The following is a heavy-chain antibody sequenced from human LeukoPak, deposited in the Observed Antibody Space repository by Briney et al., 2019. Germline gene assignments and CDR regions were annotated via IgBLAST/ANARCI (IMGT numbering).Heavy chain of an antibody. CDR3: ARDFGYHHYYDSSGYYFDY. Sequence: SETLSLTCTVSGGSISSSSYYWGWIRQPPGKGLEWIGSIYYSGSTYYNPSLKSRVTISVDTSKNQFSLKLSSVTAADTAVYYCARDFGYHHYYDSSGYYFDYWGQGTLVTVSS. CDR1: GGSISSSSYY. V-gene: IGHV4-39*07. CDR2: IYYSGST. D-gene: IGHD3-22*01. J-gene: IGHJ4*02.